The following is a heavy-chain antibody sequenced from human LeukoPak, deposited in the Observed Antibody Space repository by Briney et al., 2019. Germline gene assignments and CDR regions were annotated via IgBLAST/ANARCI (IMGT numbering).Heavy chain of an antibody. J-gene: IGHJ6*02. CDR3: ARVLGYCSSTSCAYYYGMDV. CDR2: ISAYNGNT. V-gene: IGHV1-18*01. D-gene: IGHD2-2*01. Sequence: ASVKVSCKASGYTFTSYGISWVRQAPGQGLELIGWISAYNGNTNYAQKLQGRVTMTTDTSTSTAYMELRSLRSDDPAVYYCARVLGYCSSTSCAYYYGMDVWGQGTTVTVSS. CDR1: GYTFTSYG.